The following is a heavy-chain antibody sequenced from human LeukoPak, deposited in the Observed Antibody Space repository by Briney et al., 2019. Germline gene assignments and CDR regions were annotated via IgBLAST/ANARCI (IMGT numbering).Heavy chain of an antibody. CDR2: ISSSSSYI. Sequence: PGGSLRLSCAASGFTFSSYSMNWVRQAPGKGLEWVSSISSSSSYIYYADPVKGRFTISRDNAKNSLYLQMNSLRAEDTAVYYCARGIAAAGTLHWFDPRGQGTLVTVSS. V-gene: IGHV3-21*01. CDR1: GFTFSSYS. J-gene: IGHJ5*02. D-gene: IGHD6-13*01. CDR3: ARGIAAAGTLHWFDP.